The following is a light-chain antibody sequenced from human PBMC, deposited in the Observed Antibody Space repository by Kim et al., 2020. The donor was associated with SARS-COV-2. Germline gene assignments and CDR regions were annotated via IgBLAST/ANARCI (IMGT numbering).Light chain of an antibody. V-gene: IGLV3-19*01. CDR1: SLRSYY. J-gene: IGLJ2*01. Sequence: VALGQTVSITCQEDSLRSYYSTWYQQKPGHPPILVIYGKSNRPSGIPDRFSGSSSGNTASLTITGTQAGDEADYYCNSRDSNDNVVFGGGTQLTVL. CDR2: GKS. CDR3: NSRDSNDNVV.